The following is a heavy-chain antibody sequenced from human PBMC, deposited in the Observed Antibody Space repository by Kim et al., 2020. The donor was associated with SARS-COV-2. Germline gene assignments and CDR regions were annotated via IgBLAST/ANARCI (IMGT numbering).Heavy chain of an antibody. V-gene: IGHV3-33*01. CDR1: GFAFSTYG. Sequence: GGSLRLSCAASGFAFSTYGMHWVRQAPGKGLEWVAVIWYDGSKKYYADSVKGRFTIFRDNSKNTVYLQMNSLRVEDTAVYYCATGQYCSSSTCYVGWFDP. CDR2: IWYDGSKK. D-gene: IGHD2-2*01. J-gene: IGHJ5*02. CDR3: ATGQYCSSSTCYVGWFDP.